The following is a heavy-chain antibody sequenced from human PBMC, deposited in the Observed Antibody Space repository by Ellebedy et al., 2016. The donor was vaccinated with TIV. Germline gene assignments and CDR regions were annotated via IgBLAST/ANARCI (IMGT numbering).Heavy chain of an antibody. CDR2: ISTGSGYI. D-gene: IGHD1-14*01. V-gene: IGHV3-21*03. J-gene: IGHJ3*02. CDR1: GFSFSTYT. Sequence: GGSLRLXXVASGFSFSTYTMNWVRQAPGKGLEWVSSISTGSGYIYYTDSVRGRFTISRDNAKSSLFLHMNSLRAEDSAVYYCASGLRTIQLLAFDIWGQGTMVTVSS. CDR3: ASGLRTIQLLAFDI.